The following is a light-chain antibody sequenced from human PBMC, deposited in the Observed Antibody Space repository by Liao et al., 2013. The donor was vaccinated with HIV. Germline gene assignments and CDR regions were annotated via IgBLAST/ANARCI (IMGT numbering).Light chain of an antibody. CDR1: KLGDKF. CDR3: QLWDSSSDHPYV. Sequence: SYELTQPPSVSVSPGQTATIPCSGDKLGDKFACWYQQKPGQSPVVVIYQDFLRPSGIPERFSASNSGNTATLTISGTQAMDEADYYCQLWDSSSDHPYVFGTGTQVTVL. J-gene: IGLJ1*01. V-gene: IGLV3-1*01. CDR2: QDF.